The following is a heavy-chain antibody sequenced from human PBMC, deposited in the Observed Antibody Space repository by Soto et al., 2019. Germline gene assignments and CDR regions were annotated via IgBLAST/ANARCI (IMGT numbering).Heavy chain of an antibody. J-gene: IGHJ4*02. CDR3: ARGGPGYYGSGSYYPR. CDR2: IDHSGSI. D-gene: IGHD3-10*01. Sequence: SETLSLTCVVYGGSFSGYYWTWIRQPPGKGLEWIGEIDHSGSINYNPSLKSRVTVSVDTSKNQFSLKLNSVTAADTAVYYCARGGPGYYGSGSYYPRWGQGTLVTVSS. V-gene: IGHV4-34*01. CDR1: GGSFSGYY.